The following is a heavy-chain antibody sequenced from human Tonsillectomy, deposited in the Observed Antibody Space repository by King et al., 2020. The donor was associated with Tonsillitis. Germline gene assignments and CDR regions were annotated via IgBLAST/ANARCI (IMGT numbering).Heavy chain of an antibody. J-gene: IGHJ3*02. CDR2: MNPNSGNT. CDR1: GYTFTSYD. CDR3: ARGITVTREYAFDI. V-gene: IGHV1-8*01. D-gene: IGHD4-17*01. Sequence: VQLVESGPEVKKPGASVKVSCKASGYTFTSYDINWERQATGQGLEWMGWMNPNSGNTGYAQKFQGRVTMTRDTSISTAYMELSSLRSEDTAVYYCARGITVTREYAFDIWGQGTVVIVSS.